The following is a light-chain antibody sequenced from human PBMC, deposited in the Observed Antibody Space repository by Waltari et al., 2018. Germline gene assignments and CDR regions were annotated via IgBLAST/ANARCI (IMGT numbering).Light chain of an antibody. CDR3: QSFDSSNNIV. CDR2: EDN. J-gene: IGLJ2*01. Sequence: NFMLAQPHSVSASPGKTVTISCTVSSGSISNTSVQWYQVRPGSGPTTVIYEDNERPPGVPDRFSGSIDRSSNSASLIISRLKTEDEAYYYCQSFDSSNNIVFGGGTKLTVL. CDR1: SGSISNTS. V-gene: IGLV6-57*02.